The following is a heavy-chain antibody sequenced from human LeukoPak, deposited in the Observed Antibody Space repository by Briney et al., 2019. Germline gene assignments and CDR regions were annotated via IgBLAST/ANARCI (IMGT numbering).Heavy chain of an antibody. D-gene: IGHD3-22*01. Sequence: GGSLRLSCAASGFTFDDYAMHWVRQAPGMGLEWVSGISWNSGSIGYAASVKGRFTISRDNAKNSLYLQMNSLRAEDMALYYCAKGGYYYDSSGHAFDIWGQGTMVTVSS. CDR2: ISWNSGSI. J-gene: IGHJ3*02. CDR1: GFTFDDYA. CDR3: AKGGYYYDSSGHAFDI. V-gene: IGHV3-9*03.